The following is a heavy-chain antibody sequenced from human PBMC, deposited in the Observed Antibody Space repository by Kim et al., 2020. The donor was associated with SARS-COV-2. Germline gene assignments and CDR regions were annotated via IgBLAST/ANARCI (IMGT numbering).Heavy chain of an antibody. CDR1: GFTFDDYA. J-gene: IGHJ4*02. CDR2: ISWNSGSI. V-gene: IGHV3-9*01. D-gene: IGHD6-19*01. CDR3: AKDKGKYSSGWSFDY. Sequence: GGSLRLSCAASGFTFDDYAMHWVRQAPGKGLEWVSGISWNSGSIGYADSVKGRFTISRDNAKNSLYLQMNSLRAEDTALYYCAKDKGKYSSGWSFDYWGQGTLVTVSS.